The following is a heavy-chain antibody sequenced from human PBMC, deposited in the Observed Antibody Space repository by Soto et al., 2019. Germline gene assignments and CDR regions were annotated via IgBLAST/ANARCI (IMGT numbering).Heavy chain of an antibody. D-gene: IGHD6-6*01. CDR2: IKQDGSEK. Sequence: EVQLVESGGGLVQPGGSLRLSCAASGFTFSSYWMSWVRQSPGKGLEWVANIKQDGSEKYYVDSVKGRFTISRDNAKNTLYLQMNSLRAEDTAVYYCARAGVGSSSLNGPKKSVKFDYWGQGTLVTVSS. CDR1: GFTFSSYW. J-gene: IGHJ4*02. CDR3: ARAGVGSSSLNGPKKSVKFDY. V-gene: IGHV3-7*05.